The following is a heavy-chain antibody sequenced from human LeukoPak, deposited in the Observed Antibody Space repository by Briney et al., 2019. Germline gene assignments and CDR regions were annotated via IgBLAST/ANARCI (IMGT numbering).Heavy chain of an antibody. V-gene: IGHV4-4*07. Sequence: PSETLSLTCTVSGASISSYNWSWIRQPAGKGLEWIGRIYTTGSTDYNPSLKSRVTMSVDTSKNQFSLKVRSVTAADTAIYYCARDFYYDSGSQPFDPWGQGTLVTVSS. CDR1: GASISSYN. CDR2: IYTTGST. D-gene: IGHD3-10*01. J-gene: IGHJ5*02. CDR3: ARDFYYDSGSQPFDP.